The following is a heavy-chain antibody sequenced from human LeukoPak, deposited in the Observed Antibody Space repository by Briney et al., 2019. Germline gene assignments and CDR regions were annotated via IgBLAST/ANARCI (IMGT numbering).Heavy chain of an antibody. CDR3: ARVSPNGGSYYYYYYYYMDV. J-gene: IGHJ6*03. V-gene: IGHV4-39*07. Sequence: SETLSLTCTVSGGSISSSSYYWGWIRQPPGKGLEWIGSIYYSGSTYYNPSLKSRVTISVDTSKNQFSLKLSSVTAADTAVYYCARVSPNGGSYYYYYYYYMDVWGKGTTVTVSS. CDR2: IYYSGST. D-gene: IGHD1-26*01. CDR1: GGSISSSSYY.